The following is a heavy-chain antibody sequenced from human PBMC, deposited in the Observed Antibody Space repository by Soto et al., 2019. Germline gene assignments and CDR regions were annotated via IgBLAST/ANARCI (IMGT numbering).Heavy chain of an antibody. D-gene: IGHD3-9*01. V-gene: IGHV1-3*01. Sequence: GASVKVSCKASGYTFTSYAMHWVRQAPGQRLEWMGWINAGNGNTKYSQKFQGRVTITRDTSASTAYMELSSLRSEDTAVYYCARDYYDILTGYYQHAFDIWGQGTMVTV. CDR1: GYTFTSYA. J-gene: IGHJ3*02. CDR3: ARDYYDILTGYYQHAFDI. CDR2: INAGNGNT.